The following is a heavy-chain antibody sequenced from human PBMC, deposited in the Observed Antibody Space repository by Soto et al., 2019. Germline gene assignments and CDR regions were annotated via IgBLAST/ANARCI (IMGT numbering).Heavy chain of an antibody. V-gene: IGHV3-13*04. Sequence: PGGSLRLSCAASGFTFSSYDMHWVRQATGKGLEWVSAIGTAGDTYYPGSVKGRFTISRDNAKSSLFLQMNSLRAEDTAVYYCARKYSSGRTNNTELDIWCQGTMLTVSS. CDR2: IGTAGDT. CDR1: GFTFSSYD. J-gene: IGHJ3*02. CDR3: ARKYSSGRTNNTELDI. D-gene: IGHD6-19*01.